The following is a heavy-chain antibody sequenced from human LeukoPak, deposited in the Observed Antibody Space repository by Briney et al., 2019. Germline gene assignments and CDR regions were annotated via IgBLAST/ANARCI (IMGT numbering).Heavy chain of an antibody. J-gene: IGHJ3*02. CDR2: INPNSGGT. CDR3: ARDSAEVLTGYYWHKAFDI. CDR1: GYTFTGYY. V-gene: IGHV1-2*02. D-gene: IGHD3-9*01. Sequence: ASVKVSCKASGYTFTGYYMHWVRQAPGQGLEWMGWINPNSGGTNYAQKFQGRVTMTRDTSISTAYMELSRLRSDGTAVYYCARDSAEVLTGYYWHKAFDIWGQGTMVTVSS.